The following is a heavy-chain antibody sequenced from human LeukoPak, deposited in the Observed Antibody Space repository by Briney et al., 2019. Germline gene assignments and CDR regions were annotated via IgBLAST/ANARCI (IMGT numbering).Heavy chain of an antibody. D-gene: IGHD3-10*02. V-gene: IGHV3-30*04. CDR2: IVSDGSNK. CDR1: GFTFSNYV. Sequence: PGGSLRLSCAASGFTFSNYVMHWVRQAPGKGLECVALIVSDGSNKYYADSVKGRFTISRDNSKNSLYLQMNSLRAEDTAVYYCAELGITMIGGVWGKGTTVTISS. J-gene: IGHJ6*04. CDR3: AELGITMIGGV.